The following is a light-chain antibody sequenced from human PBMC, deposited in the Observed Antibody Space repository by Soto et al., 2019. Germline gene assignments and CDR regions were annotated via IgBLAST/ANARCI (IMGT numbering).Light chain of an antibody. Sequence: IGISQSPNSLSVSPVVKATLSVIGSQSVSSNLAWYQQKPGQAPRLLIYGASTRATGIPARFSGSGSGTEFTLTISSLQSEDFAVYYCQQYNDWPPWTFGQGTKVDIK. CDR2: GAS. V-gene: IGKV3-15*01. J-gene: IGKJ1*01. CDR3: QQYNDWPPWT. CDR1: QSVSSN.